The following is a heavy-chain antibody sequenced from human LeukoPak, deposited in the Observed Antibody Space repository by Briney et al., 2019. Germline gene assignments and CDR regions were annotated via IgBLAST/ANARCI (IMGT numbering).Heavy chain of an antibody. Sequence: GGSLRLSCAASGFTFSSYAMSWVRQASGKGLEWVSAISGSGGSTYYADSVKGRFTISRDNSKNTLYLQMNSLRAEDTAVYYCAKARTEDYDFWSGYFHWGQGTLVTVSS. D-gene: IGHD3-3*01. CDR3: AKARTEDYDFWSGYFH. CDR1: GFTFSSYA. V-gene: IGHV3-23*01. CDR2: ISGSGGST. J-gene: IGHJ4*02.